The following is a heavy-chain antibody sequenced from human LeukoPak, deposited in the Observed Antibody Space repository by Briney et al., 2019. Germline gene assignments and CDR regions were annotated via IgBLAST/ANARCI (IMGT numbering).Heavy chain of an antibody. Sequence: ASVKVSCKASGYTFTGYYMHWVRQAPGQGLEWMGRINPNSGGTNYAQKFQGRVTMTRDTSISTAYMELSRLRSDDTAVYYCARGSDYGDYWYFDLWGRGTLVTVYS. V-gene: IGHV1-2*06. CDR3: ARGSDYGDYWYFDL. D-gene: IGHD4-17*01. J-gene: IGHJ2*01. CDR1: GYTFTGYY. CDR2: INPNSGGT.